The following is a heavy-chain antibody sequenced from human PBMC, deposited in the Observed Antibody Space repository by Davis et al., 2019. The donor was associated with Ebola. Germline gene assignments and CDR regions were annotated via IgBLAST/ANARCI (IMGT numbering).Heavy chain of an antibody. CDR1: GFTVSSNY. Sequence: GESLKISCATSGFTVSSNYMSWVRQAPGKGLEWVSVIYSGGSAYYADSVKGRFTISRDKSKNTLYLQMNSLRAEDTALYYCAKSAGTPGWFGPWGQGTLVTVSS. V-gene: IGHV3-53*01. CDR3: AKSAGTPGWFGP. J-gene: IGHJ5*02. D-gene: IGHD1-1*01. CDR2: IYSGGSA.